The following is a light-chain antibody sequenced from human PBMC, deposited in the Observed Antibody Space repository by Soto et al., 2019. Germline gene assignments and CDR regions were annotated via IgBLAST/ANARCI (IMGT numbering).Light chain of an antibody. CDR2: GAS. Sequence: EIVLTQSPGTLSLSPGERATLSCRASQTMRSSHLAWYQQKPGQAPRLLIYGASTRTFDVPDRFSVSGSGTNFTLTISSPQPEDFAESDCQHDGTSRAFGGGTKLDIK. CDR3: QHDGTSRA. J-gene: IGKJ4*01. CDR1: QTMRSSH. V-gene: IGKV3-20*01.